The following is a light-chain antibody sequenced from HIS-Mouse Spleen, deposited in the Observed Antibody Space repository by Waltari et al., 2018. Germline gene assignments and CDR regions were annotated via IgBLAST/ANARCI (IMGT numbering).Light chain of an antibody. J-gene: IGLJ2*01. CDR3: YSTDSSGNHRV. CDR2: EDS. V-gene: IGLV3-10*01. Sequence: SYELTQPPSVSVPPVQTARITCSGDALPKNYAYWYQQNSGQAPVLVIYEDSKRPSGIPERFSGSSSGTMATLTISGAQVEDEADYYCYSTDSSGNHRVFGGGTKLTVL. CDR1: ALPKNY.